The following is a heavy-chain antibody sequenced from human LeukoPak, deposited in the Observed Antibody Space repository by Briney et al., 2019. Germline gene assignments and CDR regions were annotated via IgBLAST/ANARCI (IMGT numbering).Heavy chain of an antibody. CDR2: ISGSGGST. CDR3: AKDLSMGSSWYPLGY. D-gene: IGHD6-13*01. V-gene: IGHV3-23*01. Sequence: PGGSLRLSCAASGFTFSTYAMSWVRQAPGKGLEWVSAISGSGGSTYYADSVKGRFTISRDNSKNTLYLQMNSLRAEDTAVYYCAKDLSMGSSWYPLGYWGQGTLVTVSS. J-gene: IGHJ4*02. CDR1: GFTFSTYA.